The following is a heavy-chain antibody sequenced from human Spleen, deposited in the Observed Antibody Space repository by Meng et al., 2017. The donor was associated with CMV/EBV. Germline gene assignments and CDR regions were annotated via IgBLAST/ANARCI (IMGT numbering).Heavy chain of an antibody. V-gene: IGHV1-2*02. CDR1: GYTFTGYY. J-gene: IGHJ4*02. D-gene: IGHD4-11*01. CDR3: ARGGLQLVRGPFDF. CDR2: INPNSGGT. Sequence: ASVKVSCKASGYTFTGYYMHWVRQAPGQGLEWMGWINPNSGGTNYAQKFQGRVTITRDTSISTVYMELSGLRSDDTAVYYCARGGLQLVRGPFDFWGQGTLVTVSS.